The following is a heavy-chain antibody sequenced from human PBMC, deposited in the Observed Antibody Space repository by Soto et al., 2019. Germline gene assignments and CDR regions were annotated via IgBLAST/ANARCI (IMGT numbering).Heavy chain of an antibody. D-gene: IGHD5-18*01. V-gene: IGHV4-39*07. CDR3: ARGVNTAMVYYYYYMDV. CDR2: INHSGST. CDR1: GGSVSSGSYY. J-gene: IGHJ6*03. Sequence: SETLSLTCTVSGGSVSSGSYYWSWIRQPPGKGLEWIGEINHSGSTNYNPSLKSRVTISVDTSKNQFSLKLSSVTAADTAVYYCARGVNTAMVYYYYYMDVWGKGTTVTVSS.